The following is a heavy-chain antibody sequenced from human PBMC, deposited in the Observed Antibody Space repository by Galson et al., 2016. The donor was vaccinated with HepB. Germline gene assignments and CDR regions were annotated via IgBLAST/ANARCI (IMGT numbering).Heavy chain of an antibody. Sequence: SVKVSCKASKYTFTDYYIHWVRQAPGQGLEWMGWISPNSGGTNYAQKFQGRVTMTRDTSITTAYMELSSLRSDDTAVYYCAREAAPGDDYSLAYWGQGTLVTVSS. V-gene: IGHV1-2*02. D-gene: IGHD4-11*01. CDR1: KYTFTDYY. CDR2: ISPNSGGT. CDR3: AREAAPGDDYSLAY. J-gene: IGHJ4*02.